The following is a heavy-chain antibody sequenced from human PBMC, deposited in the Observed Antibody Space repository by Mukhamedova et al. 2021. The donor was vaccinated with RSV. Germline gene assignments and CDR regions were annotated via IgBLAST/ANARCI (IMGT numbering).Heavy chain of an antibody. CDR1: GYIFSDHY. CDR3: LRGSNYGSY. D-gene: IGHD3-10*01. Sequence: QASGYIFSDHYIHWVRQAPGQGLEWMGRINPSGGSTNYAQKFHGRVTMTTDTSTTTVYMELSSLRSEDTAMYYCLRGSNYGSYW. CDR2: INPSGGST. V-gene: IGHV1-46*01. J-gene: IGHJ4*01.